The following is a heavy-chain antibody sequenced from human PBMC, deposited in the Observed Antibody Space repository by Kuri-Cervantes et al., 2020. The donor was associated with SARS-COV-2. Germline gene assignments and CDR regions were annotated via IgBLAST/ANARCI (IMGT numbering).Heavy chain of an antibody. CDR2: INHSGST. CDR1: GGSISSYY. D-gene: IGHD3-3*01. Sequence: SETLSLTCTVSGGSISSYYWSWIRQPPGKGLEWIGEINHSGSTNYNPSLKSRVTISVDTSKNQFSLKLSSVTAADTAVYYCARSPDLWWFDPWGQGTLVTVSS. CDR3: ARSPDLWWFDP. J-gene: IGHJ5*02. V-gene: IGHV4-34*01.